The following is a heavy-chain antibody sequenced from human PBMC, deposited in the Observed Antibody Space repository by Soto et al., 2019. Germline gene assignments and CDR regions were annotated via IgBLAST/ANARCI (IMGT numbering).Heavy chain of an antibody. V-gene: IGHV3-73*01. J-gene: IGHJ5*02. D-gene: IGHD2-2*01. Sequence: PGGSLRLSCAASGFTFSGSAMHWVRQASGKGLEWVGRIRSKANSYATAYAASGRGRFTSSRDDSKNTAYLKINNLKTEDTAVYYCTRRHPPGGCRTNRCYSFDHWGQGTLVTVSS. CDR1: GFTFSGSA. CDR3: TRRHPPGGCRTNRCYSFDH. CDR2: IRSKANSYAT.